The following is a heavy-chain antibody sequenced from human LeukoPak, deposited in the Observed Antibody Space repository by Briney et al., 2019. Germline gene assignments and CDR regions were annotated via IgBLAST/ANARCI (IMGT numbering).Heavy chain of an antibody. CDR1: GGSISSGDYY. Sequence: SETLSLTCTVSGGSISSGDYYWSWIRQPPGKGLEWIGYIYYSGSTNYNPSLKSRVTISVDTSKNQFSLKLSSVTAADTAVYYCARDYYGSGSYYGSGYNWFDPWGQGTLVTVSS. V-gene: IGHV4-61*08. J-gene: IGHJ5*02. D-gene: IGHD3-10*01. CDR3: ARDYYGSGSYYGSGYNWFDP. CDR2: IYYSGST.